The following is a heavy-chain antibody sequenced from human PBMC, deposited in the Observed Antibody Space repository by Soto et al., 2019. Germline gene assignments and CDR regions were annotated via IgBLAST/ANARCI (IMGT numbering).Heavy chain of an antibody. V-gene: IGHV4-39*02. D-gene: IGHD6-13*01. CDR2: IYYSGST. CDR1: GGSISSGSYY. J-gene: IGHJ6*03. Sequence: SETLSLTCTVSGGSISSGSYYCGWIRQPPGKGLEWIGSIYYSGSTYYNPSLKSRVTISVDTSKNHFSLKLSSVTAADTAVYYCARLWAAAGFYYYYMDVCGKGTTVTVSS. CDR3: ARLWAAAGFYYYYMDV.